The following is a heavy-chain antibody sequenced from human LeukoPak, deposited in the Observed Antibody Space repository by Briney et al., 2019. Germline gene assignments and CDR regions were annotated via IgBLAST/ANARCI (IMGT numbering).Heavy chain of an antibody. CDR3: ARVKVAARPAPYFDY. D-gene: IGHD6-6*01. J-gene: IGHJ4*02. CDR1: GGSFSGYY. Sequence: SETLSLTCAVYGGSFSGYYWSWIRQPPGKGLEWIGEINHSGSTNYNPSLKSRVTISVDTSKNQFSLKLSSVTAADTAVYYCARVKVAARPAPYFDYWGQGTLVTVSS. CDR2: INHSGST. V-gene: IGHV4-34*01.